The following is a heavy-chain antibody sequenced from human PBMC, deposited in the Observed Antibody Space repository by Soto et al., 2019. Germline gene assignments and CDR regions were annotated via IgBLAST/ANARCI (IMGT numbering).Heavy chain of an antibody. CDR2: INPNSGGT. Sequence: ASVKLSCKASGYTITGYYMDGVRQAPGQGLEWMGWINPNSGGTNYAQKFQGRVTMTRDTSISTAYMELSRLRSDDTAVYYCARGGYYYDSSGYFFDYWGQGTLVTVSS. J-gene: IGHJ4*02. CDR1: GYTITGYY. V-gene: IGHV1-2*02. CDR3: ARGGYYYDSSGYFFDY. D-gene: IGHD3-22*01.